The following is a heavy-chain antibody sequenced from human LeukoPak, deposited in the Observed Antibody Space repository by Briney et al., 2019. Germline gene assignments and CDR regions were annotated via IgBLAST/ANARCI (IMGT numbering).Heavy chain of an antibody. CDR1: GFTFTSFA. J-gene: IGHJ4*02. D-gene: IGHD2-15*01. CDR2: IGGSGDST. CDR3: ATLYGGQRADGY. V-gene: IGHV3-23*01. Sequence: GGSLRLSCAASGFTFTSFAMNWVRQAPGKGLEWVSAIGGSGDSTYYADSVRGRFTISRDNSKNTLYLQMNSLRTEDTAVYYCATLYGGQRADGYWGQGTLVTVSS.